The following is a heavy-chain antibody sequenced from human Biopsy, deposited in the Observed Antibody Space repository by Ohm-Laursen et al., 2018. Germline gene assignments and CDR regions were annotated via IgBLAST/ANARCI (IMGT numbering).Heavy chain of an antibody. CDR2: LKEDGSEK. Sequence: SLRLSCTASGFTFSESWMSWVRQAPRKGLEWVAYLKEDGSEKNYVDSVKGRFTISRDNAKNSLYLQMSDLKVEDTAVYYCVTYVNWVPADNWGQGTMVTVSS. V-gene: IGHV3-7*01. CDR3: VTYVNWVPADN. J-gene: IGHJ4*02. CDR1: GFTFSESW. D-gene: IGHD7-27*01.